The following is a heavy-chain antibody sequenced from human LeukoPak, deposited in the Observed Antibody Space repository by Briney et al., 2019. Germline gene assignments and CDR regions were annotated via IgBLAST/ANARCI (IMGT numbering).Heavy chain of an antibody. CDR1: GYTFTGYY. V-gene: IGHV1-2*02. CDR3: ARVEDGWLGRLGMVRVSPLDAFDI. J-gene: IGHJ3*02. D-gene: IGHD3-10*01. Sequence: ASVKVSCKASGYTFTGYYMHWVRQAPGQGLEWMGWINPNSGGTNYAQKFQGRVTMTRDTSISTAYMELSRLRTDDTAVYYCARVEDGWLGRLGMVRVSPLDAFDIWGQGTMVTVSS. CDR2: INPNSGGT.